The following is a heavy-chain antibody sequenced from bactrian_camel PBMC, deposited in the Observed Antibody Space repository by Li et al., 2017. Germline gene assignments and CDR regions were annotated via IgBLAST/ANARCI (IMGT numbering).Heavy chain of an antibody. CDR3: ATAPDYCNGAVCPADFGH. CDR1: GFTFVDVA. V-gene: IGHV3-1*01. Sequence: VQLVESGGGLVQPGGSLRLSCAASGFTFVDVAMGWIRQAPGKGLEWVSHVNAGSGDDGGFYADSVKGRFTISRDNAKNTAYLQMNSLKSEDTALYYCATAPDYCNGAVCPADFGHWGQGTQVTVS. CDR2: VNAGSGDDGG. D-gene: IGHD1*01. J-gene: IGHJ6*01.